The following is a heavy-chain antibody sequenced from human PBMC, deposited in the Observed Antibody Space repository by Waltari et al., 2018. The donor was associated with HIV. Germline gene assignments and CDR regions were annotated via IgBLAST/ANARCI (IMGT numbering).Heavy chain of an antibody. V-gene: IGHV1-3*01. CDR3: AAQYHMGGFDY. CDR2: IGAGDGNI. Sequence: QVQLVQSGAEVKKPGASVKVSCKASGYTFTDYTIHWVRQAPGQRPEWMGWIGAGDGNIKYSQKFKYRVTMSGDTSASTAYMEVSSLRSEDTAVYYCAAQYHMGGFDYWGQGTLVTVSS. CDR1: GYTFTDYT. D-gene: IGHD2-2*01. J-gene: IGHJ4*02.